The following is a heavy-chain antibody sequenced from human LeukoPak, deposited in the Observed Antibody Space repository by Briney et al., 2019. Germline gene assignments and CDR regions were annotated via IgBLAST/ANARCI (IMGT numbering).Heavy chain of an antibody. D-gene: IGHD3-10*01. Sequence: GGSLRLSCAASGFTFRSYAMSWVRQAPGKGLEWVSAISGSGGSTYYADSVKGRFTISRDNSKNTLYLQMNSLRAEDTAVHYCAKGYYYGSGADAFDIWGQGTMVTVSS. J-gene: IGHJ3*02. CDR3: AKGYYYGSGADAFDI. CDR2: ISGSGGST. CDR1: GFTFRSYA. V-gene: IGHV3-23*01.